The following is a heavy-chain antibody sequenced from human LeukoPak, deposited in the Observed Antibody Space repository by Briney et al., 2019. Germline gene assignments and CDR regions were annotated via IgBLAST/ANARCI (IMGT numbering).Heavy chain of an antibody. CDR1: GGSISSGDYY. Sequence: SQTLSLTCTVSGGSISSGDYYWSWIRQPPGKGLEWTGYIYYSGSTYYNPSLKSRVTISVDTSKNQFSLKLSSVTAADTAVYYCARASSGSGYYYYGMDVWGKGTTVTVSS. CDR2: IYYSGST. V-gene: IGHV4-30-4*01. CDR3: ARASSGSGYYYYGMDV. J-gene: IGHJ6*04. D-gene: IGHD3-10*01.